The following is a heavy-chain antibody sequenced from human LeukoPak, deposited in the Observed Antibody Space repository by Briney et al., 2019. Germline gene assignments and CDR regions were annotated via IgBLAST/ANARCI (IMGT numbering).Heavy chain of an antibody. Sequence: GSLRLSCAASGFPFNNAWMNWVRPAPGKGLEWVGRIKSKNVGGTTDYAAPVKGRFTISRDDSKNTVYLQMNSLKIEDTAVYYCTSHAAFDPWGQGTLVTVSS. CDR1: GFPFNNAW. J-gene: IGHJ5*02. CDR2: IKSKNVGGTT. CDR3: TSHAAFDP. V-gene: IGHV3-15*01.